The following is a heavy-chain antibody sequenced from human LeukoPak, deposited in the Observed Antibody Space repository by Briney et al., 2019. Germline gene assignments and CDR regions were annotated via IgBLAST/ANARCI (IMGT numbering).Heavy chain of an antibody. CDR2: IYHGGST. V-gene: IGHV4-4*02. D-gene: IGHD5-18*01. Sequence: SETLSLTCAVSGGSISGSNWWTWVRRSPGKGLEWIGEIYHGGSTNYNPSLKSRVTISVDKSKNQFSLNVNSVTAADTAVYYCARAGNTAMVPLDYWGQGTLVTVSS. J-gene: IGHJ4*02. CDR1: GGSISGSNW. CDR3: ARAGNTAMVPLDY.